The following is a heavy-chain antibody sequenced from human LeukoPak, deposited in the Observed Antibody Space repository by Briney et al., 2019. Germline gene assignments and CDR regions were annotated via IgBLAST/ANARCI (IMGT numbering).Heavy chain of an antibody. CDR1: GFTFSSYA. CDR3: ARDRRQWTCYSVSGSHPFDY. Sequence: RSLRLSCAASGFTFSSYAMHWVRQAPGKGLEWVAVISYDGSNKYYADSVKGRFTISRDNSKNTLYLQMNSLRAEDTAVYYCARDRRQWTCYSVSGSHPFDYWGQGTLVTVSS. D-gene: IGHD3-10*01. CDR2: ISYDGSNK. J-gene: IGHJ4*02. V-gene: IGHV3-30*04.